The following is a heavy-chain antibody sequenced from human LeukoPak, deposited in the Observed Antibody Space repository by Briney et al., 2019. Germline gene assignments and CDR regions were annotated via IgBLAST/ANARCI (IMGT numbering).Heavy chain of an antibody. CDR1: GGSISSSSYY. Sequence: PSETLSPTCTVSGGSISSSSYYWGWIRQPPGKGLEWIGSIYYSGSTYYNPSLKSRVTISVDTSKNQFSLKLSSVTAADTAVYYCARGRYSYGWYYYDSSGYQLFDYWGQGTLVTVSS. D-gene: IGHD3-22*01. J-gene: IGHJ4*02. V-gene: IGHV4-39*01. CDR2: IYYSGST. CDR3: ARGRYSYGWYYYDSSGYQLFDY.